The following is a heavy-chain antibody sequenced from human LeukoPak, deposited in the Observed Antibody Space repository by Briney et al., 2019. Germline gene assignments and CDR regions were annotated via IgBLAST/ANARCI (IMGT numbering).Heavy chain of an antibody. CDR2: ISGSGGST. CDR3: AKGHYDSWSGFYGIWY. Sequence: GGSLRLSCAASGFTFSNYAMSWVRQAPGKGLEWVSAISGSGGSTYYADSVKGRFTISRDNSKNTLYLQMNSLRGDDTAVYYCAKGHYDSWSGFYGIWYWGQGTLVTVSS. J-gene: IGHJ4*02. D-gene: IGHD3-3*01. CDR1: GFTFSNYA. V-gene: IGHV3-23*01.